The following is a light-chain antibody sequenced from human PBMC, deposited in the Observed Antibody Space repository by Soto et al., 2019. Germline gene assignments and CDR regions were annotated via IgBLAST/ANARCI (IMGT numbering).Light chain of an antibody. Sequence: IVMTQSPATLSVSPGERATLSCSASQSVSSNLAWYQQKPGQAPRLLIYGASTRATGIPARFSGSGSGTEFTLTISSLQSEAFAVYYCQQYNNWLQTFGQGTKVEIQ. CDR1: QSVSSN. CDR2: GAS. J-gene: IGKJ1*01. V-gene: IGKV3-15*01. CDR3: QQYNNWLQT.